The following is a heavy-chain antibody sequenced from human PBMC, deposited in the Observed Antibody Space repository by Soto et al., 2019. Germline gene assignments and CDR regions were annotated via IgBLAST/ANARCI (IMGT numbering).Heavy chain of an antibody. J-gene: IGHJ4*02. CDR2: INHSGST. Sequence: SETLSLTCAVYGGSFSGYYWSWIRQPPGKGLEWIGEINHSGSTNYNPSLKSRVTISVDTSKNQFSLRLSSVTAADTAVYYCARTIRGWLQNGRFDYWGLGTLVTVSS. V-gene: IGHV4-34*01. CDR3: ARTIRGWLQNGRFDY. D-gene: IGHD5-12*01. CDR1: GGSFSGYY.